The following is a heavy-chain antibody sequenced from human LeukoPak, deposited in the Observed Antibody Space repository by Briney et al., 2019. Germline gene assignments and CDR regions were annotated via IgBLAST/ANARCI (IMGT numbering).Heavy chain of an antibody. Sequence: PSETLSLTCTVSGGSISSSSYYWGWIRQPPGKGLEWIGSIHYSGSTYYNPSLKSRVTISVDTSKNQFSLKLSSVTAADTAVYFCAFGDYSYGMDVWGQGTTVTVSS. J-gene: IGHJ6*02. CDR2: IHYSGST. CDR3: AFGDYSYGMDV. CDR1: GGSISSSSYY. D-gene: IGHD3-10*01. V-gene: IGHV4-39*01.